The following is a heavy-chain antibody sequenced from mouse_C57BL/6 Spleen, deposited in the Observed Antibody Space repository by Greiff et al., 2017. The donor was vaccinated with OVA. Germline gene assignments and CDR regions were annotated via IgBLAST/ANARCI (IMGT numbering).Heavy chain of an antibody. CDR3: VRKVATPYWYFDV. CDR2: INPSNGGT. Sequence: VKLQQPGTELVKPGASVKLSCKASGYTFTSYWMHWVKQRPGQGLEWIGNINPSNGGTNYNEKFKNKATLTVDKSSSTAYMQLSSLTSEDSAVYFCVRKVATPYWYFDVWGTGTTVTVSS. V-gene: IGHV1-53*01. D-gene: IGHD1-1*01. J-gene: IGHJ1*03. CDR1: GYTFTSYW.